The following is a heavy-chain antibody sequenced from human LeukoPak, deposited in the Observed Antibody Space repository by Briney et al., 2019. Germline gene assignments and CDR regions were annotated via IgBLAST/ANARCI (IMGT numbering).Heavy chain of an antibody. V-gene: IGHV3-48*01. CDR1: GFTFSSYS. CDR3: ARGIAARPGSYYYYYMDV. CDR2: ISSSISTI. J-gene: IGHJ6*03. D-gene: IGHD6-6*01. Sequence: PGGSLRLSCAASGFTFSSYSMNWVRQAPGKGLEWVSYISSSISTIYYADSVKGRFTISRDNAKNSLYLQMNSLRAEDTAVYYCARGIAARPGSYYYYYMDVWGKGTTVTVSS.